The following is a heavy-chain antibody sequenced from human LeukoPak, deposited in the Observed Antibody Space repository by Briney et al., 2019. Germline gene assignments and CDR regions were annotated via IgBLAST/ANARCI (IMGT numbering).Heavy chain of an antibody. CDR2: ISAYNGNT. Sequence: ASVKVSCKASGYTFTSYGISWVRQAPGQGLEWMGWISAYNGNTNYAQKLQGRVTMTTDTSTSTAYMELRSPRSDDTAVYYCNYYDSSGLNYFDYWGQGTLVTVSS. V-gene: IGHV1-18*01. J-gene: IGHJ4*02. CDR3: NYYDSSGLNYFDY. D-gene: IGHD3-22*01. CDR1: GYTFTSYG.